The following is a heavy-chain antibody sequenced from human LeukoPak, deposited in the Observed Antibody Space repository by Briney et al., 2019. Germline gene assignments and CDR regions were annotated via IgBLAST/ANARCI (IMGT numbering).Heavy chain of an antibody. CDR2: ISSSGSTI. D-gene: IGHD1-26*01. J-gene: IGHJ4*02. Sequence: GGSLRLSCAASGFTFSSYEMNWVRQASGKGLEWVSYISSSGSTIYYADSVKGRFTISRDNAKNSLYLQMNSLRAEDTAVYYCARLGIEGHFDYWGQGTLVTVSS. V-gene: IGHV3-48*03. CDR1: GFTFSSYE. CDR3: ARLGIEGHFDY.